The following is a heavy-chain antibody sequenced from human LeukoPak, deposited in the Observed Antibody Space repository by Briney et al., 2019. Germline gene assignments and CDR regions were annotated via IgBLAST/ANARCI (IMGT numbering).Heavy chain of an antibody. J-gene: IGHJ4*02. CDR2: INHSGST. CDR3: ARDRRAVAGTVN. CDR1: GGSFSGHY. V-gene: IGHV4-34*01. Sequence: SETLSLTCAVYGGSFSGHYWSWIRQPPGKGLEWIGEINHSGSTNYNPSLKSRVTISVDTSKNQFSLKLSSVTAADTAVYYCARDRRAVAGTVNWGQGTLVTVSS. D-gene: IGHD6-19*01.